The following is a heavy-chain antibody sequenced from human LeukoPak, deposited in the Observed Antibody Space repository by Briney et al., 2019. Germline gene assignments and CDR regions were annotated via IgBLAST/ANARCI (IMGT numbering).Heavy chain of an antibody. D-gene: IGHD6-19*01. V-gene: IGHV1-18*01. CDR3: ARWGPYSSGWYDGVDY. J-gene: IGHJ4*02. CDR1: GYAFTTYG. CDR2: ISAYNGNT. Sequence: ASVKVSCKASGYAFTTYGINWVRQAPGQGLEWMGWISAYNGNTNYAQKLQGRVTMTTDTSTSTAYMELRSLRSDDTAVYYCARWGPYSSGWYDGVDYWGQGTLVTVSS.